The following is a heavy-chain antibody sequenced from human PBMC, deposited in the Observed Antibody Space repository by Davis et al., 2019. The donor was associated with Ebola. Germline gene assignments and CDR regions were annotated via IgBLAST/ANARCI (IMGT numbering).Heavy chain of an antibody. J-gene: IGHJ4*02. Sequence: SQTLSLTCAVYGGSFSGYYWSWIRQPPGKGLEWIGEINHSGSTNYNPSLKSRVTISVDTSKNQFSLKLSSVTAADTAVYYCARDLGITIFSLVISGDYWGQGTLVTVSS. CDR2: INHSGST. CDR3: ARDLGITIFSLVISGDY. D-gene: IGHD3-9*01. CDR1: GGSFSGYY. V-gene: IGHV4-34*01.